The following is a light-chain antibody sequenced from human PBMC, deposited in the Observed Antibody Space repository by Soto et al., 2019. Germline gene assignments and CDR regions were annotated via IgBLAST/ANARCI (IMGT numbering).Light chain of an antibody. CDR1: SSDVGGYNY. Sequence: QSALTQPASVSGSAGQSITISCTGTSSDVGGYNYVSWYQQHPGKAPKLMIYDVSDRPSGVSNRFSGSKSGNTASLTISGLQAEDEADYYYSSYTSSSTLVVFGGGTKLTVL. V-gene: IGLV2-14*01. J-gene: IGLJ2*01. CDR3: SSYTSSSTLVV. CDR2: DVS.